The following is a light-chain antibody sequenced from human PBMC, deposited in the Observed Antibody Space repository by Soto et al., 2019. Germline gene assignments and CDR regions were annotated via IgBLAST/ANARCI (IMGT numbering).Light chain of an antibody. CDR1: QSVSRY. Sequence: EIVMTQSPATLSVSPGERATLSCRASQSVSRYLAWYQQKPGQAPRLLIYDASTRATGIPVRFSGSGSGTEFTLTISSLQSEDFGVYYCQQNKEWPGTFGQGTKVDIK. J-gene: IGKJ1*01. CDR2: DAS. V-gene: IGKV3-15*01. CDR3: QQNKEWPGT.